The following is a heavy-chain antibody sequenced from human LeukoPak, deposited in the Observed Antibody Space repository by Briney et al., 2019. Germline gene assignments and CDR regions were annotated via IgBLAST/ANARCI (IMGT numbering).Heavy chain of an antibody. Sequence: GGSLRLSCAASGFTFSSYAMHWVRQAPGKGLEWVAVISYDGSNKYYADSVKGRFTISRDNSKNTLYLQMNSLRAEDTAVYYCARGSDYYDSSGYFDYWGQGTLVTASS. CDR2: ISYDGSNK. V-gene: IGHV3-30-3*01. CDR1: GFTFSSYA. J-gene: IGHJ4*02. CDR3: ARGSDYYDSSGYFDY. D-gene: IGHD3-22*01.